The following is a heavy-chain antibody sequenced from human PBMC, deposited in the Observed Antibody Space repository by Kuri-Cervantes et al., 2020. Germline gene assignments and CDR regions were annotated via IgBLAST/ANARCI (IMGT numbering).Heavy chain of an antibody. V-gene: IGHV1-3*02. J-gene: IGHJ4*02. D-gene: IGHD3/OR15-3a*01. CDR3: SRGRKITGGGLEEH. CDR2: SNAGNGNT. CDR1: GYTFTSYA. Sequence: ASVKVSCKASGYTFTSYAMHWVRQAPGQRLEWMGWSNAGNGNTKYSQEFQGRVTITRDTSASTAYMELSSLRSEDTAIYYCSRGRKITGGGLEEHWGQGTLVTVSS.